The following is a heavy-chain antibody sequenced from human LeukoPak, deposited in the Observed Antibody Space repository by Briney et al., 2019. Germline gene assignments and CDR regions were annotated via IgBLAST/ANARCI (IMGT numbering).Heavy chain of an antibody. CDR1: GGTFSSYA. Sequence: ASVKVSCKASGGTFSSYAISWVRQAPGQGLEWMGGIVPIFGTANYAQKFQGGVTITTDESTSTAYMELSSLRSEDTAVYYCARAGYSSSRRYWFDPWGQGTLVTVSS. J-gene: IGHJ5*02. CDR2: IVPIFGTA. V-gene: IGHV1-69*05. D-gene: IGHD6-13*01. CDR3: ARAGYSSSRRYWFDP.